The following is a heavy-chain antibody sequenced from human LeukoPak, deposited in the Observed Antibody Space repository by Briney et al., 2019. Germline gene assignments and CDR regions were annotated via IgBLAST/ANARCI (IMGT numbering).Heavy chain of an antibody. D-gene: IGHD3-3*01. CDR1: ESIFSGNY. CDR2: IYTGGGT. J-gene: IGHJ3*02. CDR3: AHYDFWSGHALDI. V-gene: IGHV3-66*01. Sequence: GGSLRLSCAASESIFSGNYMTWVRQAPGKGLEWLSVIYTGGGTHYADSVKGRFTISRDTSKTTVYLQMNSLRGDDTAIYYCAHYDFWSGHALDIWGQGTMVTVSS.